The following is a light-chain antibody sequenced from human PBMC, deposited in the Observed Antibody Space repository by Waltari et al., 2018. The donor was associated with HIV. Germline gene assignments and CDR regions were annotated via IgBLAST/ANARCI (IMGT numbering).Light chain of an antibody. CDR2: NNE. V-gene: IGLV1-44*01. CDR1: YSNIGSNT. Sequence: QSLLPQPPPASGTPGQRVTISCSGSYSNIGSNTVNWHQQLPGSAPRALIYNNERRPSGVPDRFLGSKSGTAASLAISGRQSEDQGDYYCASWDDKLDGWVFGGGTRLTVL. CDR3: ASWDDKLDGWV. J-gene: IGLJ3*02.